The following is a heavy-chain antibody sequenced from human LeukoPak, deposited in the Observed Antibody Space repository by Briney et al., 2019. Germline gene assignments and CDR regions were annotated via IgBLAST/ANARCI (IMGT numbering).Heavy chain of an antibody. Sequence: SETLSLTCTVSGGSISTSNYYWGWIRQPPGKGLEWIGKIFYSGSTYYNPSLKSRVTISVDTSKNQFSLKLSSVTAADTAVYYCARDDGYSYGPERYFDLWGRGTLVTVSS. CDR2: IFYSGST. CDR1: GGSISTSNYY. J-gene: IGHJ2*01. D-gene: IGHD5-18*01. V-gene: IGHV4-39*07. CDR3: ARDDGYSYGPERYFDL.